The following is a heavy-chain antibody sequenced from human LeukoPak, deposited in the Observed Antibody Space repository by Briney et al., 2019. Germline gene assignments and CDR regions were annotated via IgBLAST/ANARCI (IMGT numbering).Heavy chain of an antibody. Sequence: PGGSLRLSCATSGFTFGSYAMNWVRQAPGKGLEWVSSISSSSTYIYYADSAKGRFTISRDNAKNSLYLQMNSLRAEDTAVYYCATPSRDYGSGTYCLDYWGQGTLVTVSS. V-gene: IGHV3-21*01. CDR2: ISSSSTYI. J-gene: IGHJ4*02. CDR3: ATPSRDYGSGTYCLDY. D-gene: IGHD3-10*01. CDR1: GFTFGSYA.